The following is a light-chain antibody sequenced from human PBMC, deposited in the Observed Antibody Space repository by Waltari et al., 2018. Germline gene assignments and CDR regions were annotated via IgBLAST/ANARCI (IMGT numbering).Light chain of an antibody. Sequence: QSVLTQPPSASGTPGQRVTISCSGSSSDIGSNTLNWYQQLPGTAPQLLIYSNNQRPSGVPDRFSGSKSGNSASLAISGLQSEDEADYYCAAWDDSLNGVVFGGGTKLTVL. J-gene: IGLJ2*01. CDR2: SNN. CDR1: SSDIGSNT. CDR3: AAWDDSLNGVV. V-gene: IGLV1-44*01.